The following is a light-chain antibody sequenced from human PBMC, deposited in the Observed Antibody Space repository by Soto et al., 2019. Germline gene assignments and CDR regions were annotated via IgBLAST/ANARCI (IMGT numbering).Light chain of an antibody. J-gene: IGKJ3*01. CDR3: QQFGSSPGFT. Sequence: EIVLTQSPGTLSLSPGERATLSCRASQSINNRYLAWYQQKPGQAPRLLIYAASSRATGIPDRFSGSGSGADFTLTMGRLEPEDFAVYYCQQFGSSPGFTFGPGTKVDIK. CDR1: QSINNRY. CDR2: AAS. V-gene: IGKV3-20*01.